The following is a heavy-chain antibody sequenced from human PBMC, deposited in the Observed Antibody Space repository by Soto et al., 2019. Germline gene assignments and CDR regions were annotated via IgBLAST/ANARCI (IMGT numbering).Heavy chain of an antibody. Sequence: QVQLQESGPGLVKPSETLAVTCTVSGGSVSSGAYYWSWIRQPPGKVLEWVGCISDTGSGDYNPSLTSRVTISVHTSKRQFSLRLNSVTAAYTAVYYCARAHSGYDPLGMDVWGQGTTVTVSS. J-gene: IGHJ6*02. CDR3: ARAHSGYDPLGMDV. CDR2: ISDTGSG. V-gene: IGHV4-61*08. D-gene: IGHD5-12*01. CDR1: GGSVSSGAYY.